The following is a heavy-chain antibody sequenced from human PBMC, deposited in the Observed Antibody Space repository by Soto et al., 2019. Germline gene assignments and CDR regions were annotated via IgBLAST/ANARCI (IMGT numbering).Heavy chain of an antibody. Sequence: PGGSLRLSCTASGFTLGDYAMSWFRQAPGKGLEWVGFIRSKAYGGTAEDAASVKGRFIISRDDSKSIAYLQMNSLKTEDKAVYYCTRGSPTAYYYGMDVWAQAPSLSFSS. CDR1: GFTLGDYA. V-gene: IGHV3-49*03. CDR2: IRSKAYGGTA. CDR3: TRGSPTAYYYGMDV. D-gene: IGHD4-4*01. J-gene: IGHJ6*02.